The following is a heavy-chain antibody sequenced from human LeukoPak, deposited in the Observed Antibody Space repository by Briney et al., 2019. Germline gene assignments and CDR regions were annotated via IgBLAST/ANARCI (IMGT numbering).Heavy chain of an antibody. J-gene: IGHJ4*02. Sequence: ASVKVSCKASGYTFTGYYMHWVRQAPGQGLEWMGWINPNSGGTNYAQKFQGRVTMTRDTSISTAYMELSRLRSDGTAVYYCARATGQYRPYYFDYWGQGTLVTVSS. CDR3: ARATGQYRPYYFDY. CDR2: INPNSGGT. D-gene: IGHD1-1*01. V-gene: IGHV1-2*02. CDR1: GYTFTGYY.